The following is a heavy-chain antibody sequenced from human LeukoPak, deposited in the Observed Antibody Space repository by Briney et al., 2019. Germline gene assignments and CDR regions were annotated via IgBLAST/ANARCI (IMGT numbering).Heavy chain of an antibody. CDR2: ISWDGGSR. CDR1: GFTFDDYT. V-gene: IGHV3-43*01. CDR3: AKESDGGCFDIDY. Sequence: GGSLRLSCAASGFTFDDYTIHWVRQAPGKGLEWVSLISWDGGSRYYADSVKGRFTISRDNSKNSLYLQMNSLRIEDTALYYCAKESDGGCFDIDYWGQGTLATVSS. D-gene: IGHD4/OR15-4a*01. J-gene: IGHJ4*02.